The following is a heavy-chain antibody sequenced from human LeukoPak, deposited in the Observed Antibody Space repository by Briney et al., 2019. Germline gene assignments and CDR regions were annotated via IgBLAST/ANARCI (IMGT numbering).Heavy chain of an antibody. CDR1: GFTLSNFA. CDR2: ISDIGPNT. V-gene: IGHV3-23*01. J-gene: IGHJ5*02. CDR3: ARGVRGSSIHNWFDP. D-gene: IGHD3-10*01. Sequence: GGSLRLSCAASGFTLSNFAMTWVRQAPGKGLEWVSSISDIGPNTYYAASVKGRFTISRDTSKNTLYLQMNSLRAEDTAVYYCARGVRGSSIHNWFDPWGQGTLVTVSS.